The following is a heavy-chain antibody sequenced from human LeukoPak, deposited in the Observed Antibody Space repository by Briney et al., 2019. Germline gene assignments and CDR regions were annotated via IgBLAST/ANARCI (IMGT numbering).Heavy chain of an antibody. CDR1: GGTFSSYA. CDR2: IIPILGIA. J-gene: IGHJ5*02. Sequence: SVKVSCKASGGTFSSYAISWVRQAPGQGLEWMGRIIPILGIANYAQKFQGRVTITADKSTSTAYMELSSLRSEDTAVYYCARSRTGYISGLIKWLWFDPWGQGTLVTVSS. D-gene: IGHD6-19*01. V-gene: IGHV1-69*04. CDR3: ARSRTGYISGLIKWLWFDP.